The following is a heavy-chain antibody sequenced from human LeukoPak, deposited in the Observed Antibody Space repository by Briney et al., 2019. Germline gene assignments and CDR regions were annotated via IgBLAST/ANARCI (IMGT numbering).Heavy chain of an antibody. D-gene: IGHD4-17*01. CDR1: GFTFSSCA. J-gene: IGHJ4*02. V-gene: IGHV3-23*01. Sequence: GGSLRLSCAASGFTFSSCAMSWVRQAPGKGLEWVSAISGSGGSTYYADPVRGRFTISRDNSKNTLYLHMNSLRAEDTAVYYCANTYGQIDYWGQGTLVTVSS. CDR3: ANTYGQIDY. CDR2: ISGSGGST.